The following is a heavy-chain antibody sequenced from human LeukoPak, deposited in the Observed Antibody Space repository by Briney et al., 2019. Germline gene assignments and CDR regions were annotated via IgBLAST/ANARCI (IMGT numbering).Heavy chain of an antibody. J-gene: IGHJ4*02. CDR2: IYYSGST. V-gene: IGHV4-59*08. CDR3: ARSYSYPKTPFDY. Sequence: PSETLSLTCTVSGGSISSYYWSWIRQPPGKGLEWIGYIYYSGSTNYNPSLKSRVTISVGTSKNQFSLKLSSVTAADTAVYYCARSYSYPKTPFDYWGQGTLVTVSS. D-gene: IGHD5-18*01. CDR1: GGSISSYY.